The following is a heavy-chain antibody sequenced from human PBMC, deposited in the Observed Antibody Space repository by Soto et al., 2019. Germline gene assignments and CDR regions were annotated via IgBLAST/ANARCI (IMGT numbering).Heavy chain of an antibody. J-gene: IGHJ6*02. V-gene: IGHV2-5*02. Sequence: QITLKESGPPLVKPTQTLTLTCTFSGFSLSTSGVGVAWIRQPPGKALEWLALIYWDDDKRYRPSLKSRLTITKDSSKNQVVLTMTNMASVDTATYYCAYLPCSGGSCYWFSFSGMDVWGQGTTVTVSS. D-gene: IGHD2-15*01. CDR3: AYLPCSGGSCYWFSFSGMDV. CDR2: IYWDDDK. CDR1: GFSLSTSGVG.